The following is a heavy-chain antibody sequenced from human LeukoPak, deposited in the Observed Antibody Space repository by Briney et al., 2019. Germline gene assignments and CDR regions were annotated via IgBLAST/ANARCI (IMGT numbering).Heavy chain of an antibody. J-gene: IGHJ6*02. CDR1: GGTFSSYA. CDR2: IIPIHGIA. Sequence: SVKVSCKASGGTFSSYAISWVRQAPGQGLEWMGRIIPIHGIANYAQKFQGRVTITADKSTSTAYMELSSLRSEDTAVYYCARGSAMTGYYPLYYYYGMDVWGQGTTVTVSS. D-gene: IGHD3-9*01. V-gene: IGHV1-69*04. CDR3: ARGSAMTGYYPLYYYYGMDV.